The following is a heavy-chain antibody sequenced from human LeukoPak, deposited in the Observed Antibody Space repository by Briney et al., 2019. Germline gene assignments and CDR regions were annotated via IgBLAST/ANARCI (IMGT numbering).Heavy chain of an antibody. Sequence: ASVKVSCKASGYTFTSYGISWVRQAPGQGLEWMGWISAYNGNTNYAQKLQGRATMTTDTSTSTAYMELRSLRSDDTAVYYCARWGSGSYYGMIDYWGQGTLVTVSS. V-gene: IGHV1-18*01. CDR1: GYTFTSYG. CDR3: ARWGSGSYYGMIDY. CDR2: ISAYNGNT. J-gene: IGHJ4*02. D-gene: IGHD1-26*01.